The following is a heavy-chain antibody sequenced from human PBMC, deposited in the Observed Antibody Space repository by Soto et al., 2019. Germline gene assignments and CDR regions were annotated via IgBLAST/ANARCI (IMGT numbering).Heavy chain of an antibody. V-gene: IGHV3-30-3*01. CDR2: ISYDGSNK. J-gene: IGHJ6*02. CDR1: GFTFSSYA. CDR3: ARDHIVLMVYANPSYYYYGMDV. D-gene: IGHD2-8*01. Sequence: GGSLRLSCAASGFTFSSYAMHWVRQAPGKGLEWVAVISYDGSNKYYADSVKGRFTISRDNSKNTLYLQMNSLRAEDTAVYYCARDHIVLMVYANPSYYYYGMDVWGQGTTVTVSS.